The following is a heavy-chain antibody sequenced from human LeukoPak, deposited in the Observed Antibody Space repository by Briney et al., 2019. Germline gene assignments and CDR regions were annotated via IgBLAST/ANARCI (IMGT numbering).Heavy chain of an antibody. CDR2: ISSSSSYI. D-gene: IGHD1-26*01. Sequence: KAGGSLRLSCAASRFTYSSYSMTWVRQAPGKGLEWVSSISSSSSYIYYADSVKGRFTISRHNAKNSLYLQMSSLRAEDTAVYYCVRAPKGRQLLNSMDVWGKGTTVTVSS. V-gene: IGHV3-21*01. CDR3: VRAPKGRQLLNSMDV. CDR1: RFTYSSYS. J-gene: IGHJ6*03.